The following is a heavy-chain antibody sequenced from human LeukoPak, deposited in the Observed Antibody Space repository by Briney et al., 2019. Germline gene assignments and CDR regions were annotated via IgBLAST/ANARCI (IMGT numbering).Heavy chain of an antibody. CDR2: INHSGST. J-gene: IGHJ5*02. V-gene: IGHV4-34*01. CDR1: GGSFSGYY. D-gene: IGHD3-3*01. Sequence: PSETLSLTCAVYGGSFSGYYWSWIRQPPGKGLEWIGEINHSGSTNYNPSLKSRVTISLDTSKNQFSLKLSSVTAADTAVYYCARKGGDYYDFWSGTYNWFDPWGQGTLVTVSS. CDR3: ARKGGDYYDFWSGTYNWFDP.